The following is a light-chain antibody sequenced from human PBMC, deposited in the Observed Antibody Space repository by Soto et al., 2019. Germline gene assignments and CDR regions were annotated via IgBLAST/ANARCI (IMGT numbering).Light chain of an antibody. J-gene: IGKJ5*01. Sequence: DIQMTQSPASLSVSVGDRVTITCRASQSINNYLNWYLQRPGQAPKLLIRSASTLQRGVPSRFSGSGSRTEFTLTIADLQPYDFGTYYCQQSLTMPITCGHGTRLEIK. V-gene: IGKV1-39*01. CDR2: SAS. CDR1: QSINNY. CDR3: QQSLTMPIT.